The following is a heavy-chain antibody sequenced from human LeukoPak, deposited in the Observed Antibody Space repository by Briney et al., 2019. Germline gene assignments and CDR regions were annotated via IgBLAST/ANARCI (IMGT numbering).Heavy chain of an antibody. CDR1: GYRFNNYW. CDR3: ARQAYAYAPFDY. J-gene: IGHJ4*02. D-gene: IGHD2-2*01. Sequence: PGESLKISFKGSGYRFNNYWIGWVRQMPGKGLEWMGIIYPGDSDTRDCPSFEGQVTITADRSISTAYLQWSSLKASDTAMYYCARQAYAYAPFDYWGQGTLVTVSS. CDR2: IYPGDSDT. V-gene: IGHV5-51*01.